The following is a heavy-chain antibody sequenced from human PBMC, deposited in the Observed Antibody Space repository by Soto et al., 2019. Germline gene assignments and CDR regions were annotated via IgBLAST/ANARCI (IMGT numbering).Heavy chain of an antibody. V-gene: IGHV1-2*04. CDR3: AREEISDSELPFDY. CDR2: INPNSGGT. Sequence: QVQLVQSGAEVKKPGASVKVSCKASGYTFTGYYMHWVRQAPGQGLEWMGWINPNSGGTNYTQKFQGWVTMTRDTSISTAYMELSRLRSDDTAVYYCAREEISDSELPFDYWGQGTLVTVSS. CDR1: GYTFTGYY. J-gene: IGHJ4*02. D-gene: IGHD2-15*01.